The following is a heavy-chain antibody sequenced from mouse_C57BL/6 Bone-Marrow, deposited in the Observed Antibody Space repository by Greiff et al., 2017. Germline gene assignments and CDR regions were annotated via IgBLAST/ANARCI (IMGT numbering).Heavy chain of an antibody. D-gene: IGHD1-1*01. CDR3: AKPVGALYYAMDY. CDR2: IWRGGST. CDR1: GFSLTSYG. V-gene: IGHV2-5*01. J-gene: IGHJ4*01. Sequence: QVQLQQSGPGLVQPSQSLSITCTVSGFSLTSYGVHWVRQSPGKGLEWLGVIWRGGSTDYNAAFMSRLSITKDNSKSQVFFKMNSLQADDTAIYYCAKPVGALYYAMDYWGQGTSVTGSS.